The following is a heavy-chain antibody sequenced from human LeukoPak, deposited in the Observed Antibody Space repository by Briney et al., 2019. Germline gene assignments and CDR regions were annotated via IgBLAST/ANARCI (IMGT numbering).Heavy chain of an antibody. J-gene: IGHJ4*02. CDR2: ISGSGGST. CDR3: ARVLRYFDWLVPDY. Sequence: GGSPRLSCAASGFTFSSYAMSWVRQAPGKGLEWVSAISGSGGSTYYADSVKGRFTISRDNSKNTLYLQMNSLRAEDTALYYCARVLRYFDWLVPDYWGQGTLVTVSS. D-gene: IGHD3-9*01. CDR1: GFTFSSYA. V-gene: IGHV3-23*01.